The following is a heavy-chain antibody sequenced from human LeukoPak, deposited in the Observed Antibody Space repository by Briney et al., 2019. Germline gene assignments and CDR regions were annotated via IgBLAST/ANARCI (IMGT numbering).Heavy chain of an antibody. V-gene: IGHV3-30-3*01. J-gene: IGHJ3*02. CDR3: ARAGDAFDI. CDR1: GFTFSSYA. CDR2: ISYDGSNK. Sequence: GGSLRLSCAASGFTFSSYAMHWVRQDPGKGLEWVAVISYDGSNKYYADSVKGRFTISRDNSKNTLYLQMNSLRAEDTAVYYCARAGDAFDIWGQGTMVTVSS.